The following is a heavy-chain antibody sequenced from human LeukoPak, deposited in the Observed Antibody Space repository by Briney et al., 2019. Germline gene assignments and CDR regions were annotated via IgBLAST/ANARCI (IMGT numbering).Heavy chain of an antibody. CDR2: IYYSGST. D-gene: IGHD6-13*01. CDR1: GGSINGYY. CDR3: ARTTEAHSWRTRYYDYYMDV. Sequence: PSETLSLTCTVSGGSINGYYWSWIRQPPGKGLEWIGYIYYSGSTNYNPSLKSRVTISVDTSKNQFSLKLSSVTAADTAVYYCARTTEAHSWRTRYYDYYMDVWGKGTTVTVSS. J-gene: IGHJ6*03. V-gene: IGHV4-59*01.